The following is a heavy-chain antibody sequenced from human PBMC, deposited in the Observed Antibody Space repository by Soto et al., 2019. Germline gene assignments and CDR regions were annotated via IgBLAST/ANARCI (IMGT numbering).Heavy chain of an antibody. D-gene: IGHD3-16*02. CDR1: GYTFTSYY. CDR2: INPSGGST. Sequence: GASVKVSCKASGYTFTSYYMHWVRQAPGQGLEWMGIINPSGGSTSYAQKFQGRVTMTRDTSTSTVYMELSSLRSEDTAVYYCARTSFIDSGPYYYYGMDVWGQGTTVTVSS. CDR3: ARTSFIDSGPYYYYGMDV. V-gene: IGHV1-46*01. J-gene: IGHJ6*02.